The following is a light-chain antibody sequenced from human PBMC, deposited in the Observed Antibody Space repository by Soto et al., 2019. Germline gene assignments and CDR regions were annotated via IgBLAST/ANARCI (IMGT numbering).Light chain of an antibody. Sequence: EIVLTQSPVTLSLSPGERATLSCRASQSVSSYLAWYQQRPGQAPRLLTYDASNRATGIPARFSGSGSGTDFTLTIDRLEPEDFAVYYCQQSLNPKTFGQGTKVDI. CDR3: QQSLNPKT. CDR2: DAS. V-gene: IGKV3-11*01. CDR1: QSVSSY. J-gene: IGKJ1*01.